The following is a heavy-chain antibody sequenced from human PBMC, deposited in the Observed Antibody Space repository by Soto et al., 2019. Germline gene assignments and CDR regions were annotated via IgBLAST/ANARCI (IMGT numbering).Heavy chain of an antibody. Sequence: GGSLRLSCAASRFTFSNYGMHWVRQTPGKGLEWVAVISYDGSNKYYADSVKGRFTISRDNSKNTLYLQMNSLRAEDTAVYYCVRGGYHYFAYWGQGTLVTVSS. CDR2: ISYDGSNK. V-gene: IGHV3-30*03. CDR3: VRGGYHYFAY. D-gene: IGHD5-12*01. CDR1: RFTFSNYG. J-gene: IGHJ4*02.